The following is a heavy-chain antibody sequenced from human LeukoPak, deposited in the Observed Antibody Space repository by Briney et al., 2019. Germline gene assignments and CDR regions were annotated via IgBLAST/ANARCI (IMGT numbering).Heavy chain of an antibody. V-gene: IGHV3-23*01. J-gene: IGHJ1*01. CDR3: AKDSVGATTVEYFQH. CDR1: GFTFSSYA. Sequence: GGSLRLSCAASGFTFSSYAMSWVRQAPGKGLEWVSAISGSGGSTYYADSVKGRFTISRDNSKNTLYLQMNSLRAEDTAAYYCAKDSVGATTVEYFQHWGQGTLVTVSS. D-gene: IGHD1-26*01. CDR2: ISGSGGST.